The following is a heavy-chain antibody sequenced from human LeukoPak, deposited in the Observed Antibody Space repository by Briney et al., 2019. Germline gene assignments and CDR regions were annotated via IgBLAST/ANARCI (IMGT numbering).Heavy chain of an antibody. CDR3: ARLEDWFDS. Sequence: MSSETLSLTCTVSGGSISSSSYYWGWIRQPPGKGLEWIGSIYYSGSTYYNPSLKSRVTISVDTSKNQFSLKLSSVTAADTAVYYCARLEDWFDSWGQGTLVTVSS. CDR1: GGSISSSSYY. D-gene: IGHD2-15*01. V-gene: IGHV4-39*01. CDR2: IYYSGST. J-gene: IGHJ5*01.